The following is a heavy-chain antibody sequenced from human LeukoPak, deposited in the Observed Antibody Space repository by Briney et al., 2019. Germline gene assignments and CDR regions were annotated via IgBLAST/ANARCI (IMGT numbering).Heavy chain of an antibody. Sequence: SVKVSCKASGGTFSSYAISWVRQAPGQGLEWMGGIIPIFGTANYAQKFQGRVTITADESTSTAYMELSSLRSEDTAVYYCASRLWFGELVFDYWGQGALVTVSS. V-gene: IGHV1-69*13. CDR2: IIPIFGTA. CDR3: ASRLWFGELVFDY. CDR1: GGTFSSYA. D-gene: IGHD3-10*01. J-gene: IGHJ4*02.